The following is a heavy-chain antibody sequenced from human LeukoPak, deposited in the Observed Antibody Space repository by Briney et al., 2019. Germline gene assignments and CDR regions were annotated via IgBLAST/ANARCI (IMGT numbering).Heavy chain of an antibody. CDR1: GGSFSGYY. Sequence: SETLSLTCAVYGGSFSGYYWSWIRQPPGKGLEWIGEINHSGSTNYNPSLKSRVTISVDTSKNQFSLKLSSVTAADTAVYYYARAGRRQLVWGHWFDPWGQGTLVTVSS. D-gene: IGHD3-16*01. CDR3: ARAGRRQLVWGHWFDP. J-gene: IGHJ5*02. CDR2: INHSGST. V-gene: IGHV4-34*01.